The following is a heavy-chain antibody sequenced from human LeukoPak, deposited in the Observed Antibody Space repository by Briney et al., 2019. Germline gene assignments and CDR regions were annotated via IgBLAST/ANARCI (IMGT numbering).Heavy chain of an antibody. CDR2: IHHSGIT. Sequence: SETLSLTCSVSDGSFNGFYCSWIRQVPGKGLEWLGEIHHSGITNYNPSLRSRLTLSEDTPNTQFSLKLTSVTAADTALYFCARGHSTSGFDIWGRGTQVTVSS. J-gene: IGHJ4*02. V-gene: IGHV4-34*01. CDR3: ARGHSTSGFDI. D-gene: IGHD2-2*01. CDR1: DGSFNGFY.